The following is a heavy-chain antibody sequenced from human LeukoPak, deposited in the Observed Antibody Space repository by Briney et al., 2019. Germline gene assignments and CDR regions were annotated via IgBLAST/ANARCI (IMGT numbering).Heavy chain of an antibody. V-gene: IGHV3-7*02. CDR1: EFSFSNYW. CDR2: IKQDGSEK. D-gene: IGHD3-16*01. J-gene: IGHJ4*02. Sequence: GGSLRLSCAASEFSFSNYWMDWVRQAPGKGLEWVANIKQDGSEKKCLDSVKGRFTISRDNAQNSLYLQMNSLRVEDTAVYYCTRSLDEWGQGTLVTVSS. CDR3: TRSLDE.